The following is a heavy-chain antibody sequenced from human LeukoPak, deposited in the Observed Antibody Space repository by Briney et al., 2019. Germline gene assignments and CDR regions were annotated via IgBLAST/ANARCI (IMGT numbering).Heavy chain of an antibody. CDR3: AKDPEAVGYYYDSSGYSDY. CDR1: GFTFSSYA. J-gene: IGHJ4*02. D-gene: IGHD3-22*01. CDR2: ISGSGGST. Sequence: GGSLRLSCAASGFTFSSYAMSWVRQAPGKGLEWVSAISGSGGSTYYADSVKGRFTISRDNSKNTLYPQMNSLRAEDTAVYYCAKDPEAVGYYYDSSGYSDYWGQGTLVTVS. V-gene: IGHV3-23*01.